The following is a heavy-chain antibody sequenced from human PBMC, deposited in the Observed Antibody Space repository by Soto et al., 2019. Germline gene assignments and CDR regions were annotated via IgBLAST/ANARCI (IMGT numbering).Heavy chain of an antibody. V-gene: IGHV4-34*01. D-gene: IGHD2-15*01. CDR1: GGSFSGYY. J-gene: IGHJ6*03. CDR3: ARGGCSGGSCYSRFGYYYYYCIVL. CDR2: INHSGST. Sequence: SETLSLTCAVYGGSFSGYYWSWIRQPPGKGLEWIGEINHSGSTNYNPSLKSRVTISVDTSKNQFSLKLSSVTAADTAVYYCARGGCSGGSCYSRFGYYYYYCIVLWGKGTTVTVSS.